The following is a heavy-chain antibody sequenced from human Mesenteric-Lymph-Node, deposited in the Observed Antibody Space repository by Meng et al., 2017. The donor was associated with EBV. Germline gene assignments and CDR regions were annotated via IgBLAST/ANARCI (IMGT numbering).Heavy chain of an antibody. D-gene: IGHD2-2*01. J-gene: IGHJ4*02. CDR2: INPGNGNT. CDR1: GYTFISYT. V-gene: IGHV1-3*01. CDR3: ARDYCSSTSCLFDY. Sequence: QVQVLQSGAEVKKPGDSVKVSCKASGYTFISYTMYWVRQAPEQRLEWMGWINPGNGNTKYSQKFQGRVTITRDTSATTAYMELSSLNSEDTAVYYCARDYCSSTSCLFDYWGQGTLVTVSS.